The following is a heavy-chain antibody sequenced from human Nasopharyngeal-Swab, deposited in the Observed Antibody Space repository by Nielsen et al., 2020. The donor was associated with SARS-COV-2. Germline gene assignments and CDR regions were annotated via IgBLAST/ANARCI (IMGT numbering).Heavy chain of an antibody. CDR3: ATWDDFWSGYYGDYYYYGMDV. D-gene: IGHD3-3*01. CDR2: ISSSSSYI. Sequence: GGSLRLSCAASGFTFSSYSMNWVRQAPGKGLEWVSSISSSSSYIYYADSVKGRFTISRDNAKNSLYLQMNSLRAEDTAVYYCATWDDFWSGYYGDYYYYGMDVWGQGTTVTVSS. V-gene: IGHV3-21*01. J-gene: IGHJ6*02. CDR1: GFTFSSYS.